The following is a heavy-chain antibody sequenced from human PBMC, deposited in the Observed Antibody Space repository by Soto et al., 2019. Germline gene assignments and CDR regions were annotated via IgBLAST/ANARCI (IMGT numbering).Heavy chain of an antibody. Sequence: QVQLQESGPGLVKPSQTLSLTCTVSGGSISSGDYYWSWIRQPPGKGLEWIGYIYYSGSTYYNPSLKSRVTISVDTSKNQFSLKLSSLTAADTAVYYCARGGDSSGLGDWFDPWGQGTLVTVSS. D-gene: IGHD3-22*01. CDR1: GGSISSGDYY. V-gene: IGHV4-30-4*01. CDR2: IYYSGST. CDR3: ARGGDSSGLGDWFDP. J-gene: IGHJ5*02.